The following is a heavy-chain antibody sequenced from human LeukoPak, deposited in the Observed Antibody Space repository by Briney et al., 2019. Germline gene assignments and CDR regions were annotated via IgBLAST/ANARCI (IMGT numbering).Heavy chain of an antibody. D-gene: IGHD5-12*01. CDR1: GLTFSRFG. V-gene: IGHV3-33*01. CDR3: ARDLGGYDRSGYFDL. Sequence: GGSLRLSCAASGLTFSRFGMHWVRQAPGKGLEWVAVIWYDGSNKYYADSVKGRFSVSRDNSKNTLYLQMNSLRAEDTAVYYCARDLGGYDRSGYFDLWGRGTQVTVSS. J-gene: IGHJ2*01. CDR2: IWYDGSNK.